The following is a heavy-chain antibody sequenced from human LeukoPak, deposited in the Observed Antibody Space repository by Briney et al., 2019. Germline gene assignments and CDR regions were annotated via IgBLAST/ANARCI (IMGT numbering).Heavy chain of an antibody. D-gene: IGHD3-3*02. Sequence: EASVKVSCKASGYTFTSYGISWVRQAPGQGLEWMGWISAYNGNTNYAQKLQGRVTMTTDTSTSTAYMELRSLRSDDTAVYYCARGLIFGVVTPPGYWGQGTLVTVSS. CDR3: ARGLIFGVVTPPGY. J-gene: IGHJ4*02. V-gene: IGHV1-18*01. CDR1: GYTFTSYG. CDR2: ISAYNGNT.